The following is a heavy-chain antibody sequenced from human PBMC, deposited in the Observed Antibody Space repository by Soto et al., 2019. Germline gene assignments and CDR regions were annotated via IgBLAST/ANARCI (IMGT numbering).Heavy chain of an antibody. D-gene: IGHD3-10*01. V-gene: IGHV4-34*01. J-gene: IGHJ6*02. CDR1: SASLGDHY. Sequence: SETLSLTCAVFSASLGDHYWAWIRQSPDKGLEWIGEVHPSGSTDYNPSLKSRLTISVDTSKSQFYLRLNSVTAADTAVYYCASSAGHPGDFFYYNGMDVWGQGTTVTVSS. CDR3: ASSAGHPGDFFYYNGMDV. CDR2: VHPSGST.